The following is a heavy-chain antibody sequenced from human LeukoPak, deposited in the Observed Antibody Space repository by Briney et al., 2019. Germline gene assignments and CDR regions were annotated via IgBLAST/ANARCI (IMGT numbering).Heavy chain of an antibody. J-gene: IGHJ4*02. CDR2: IKKDGSEE. CDR1: GFTFSSYW. Sequence: PGGSLRLSCAASGFTFSSYWMSWVRQAPGKGLEWVANIKKDGSEEHYVESVKGRFTISRDNAENSLYLQMNSLRAEGTAVYYCARHYYDEKSKYRHFDHWGQGTLVTVSS. V-gene: IGHV3-7*01. CDR3: ARHYYDEKSKYRHFDH. D-gene: IGHD3-22*01.